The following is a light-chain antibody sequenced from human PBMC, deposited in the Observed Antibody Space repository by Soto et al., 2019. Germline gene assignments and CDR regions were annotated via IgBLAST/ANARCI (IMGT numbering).Light chain of an antibody. J-gene: IGLJ3*02. CDR2: DVY. Sequence: QSALTQPASVSGSPGQSITISCIGTSSDIGGYNYVSWYQQHPGKAPKLMIYDVYDRPLGVSNRFSGSKSGNTASLTISGLQAEDEGDFFCCSYAGNGAWVFGGGTKLTVL. CDR1: SSDIGGYNY. V-gene: IGLV2-14*03. CDR3: CSYAGNGAWV.